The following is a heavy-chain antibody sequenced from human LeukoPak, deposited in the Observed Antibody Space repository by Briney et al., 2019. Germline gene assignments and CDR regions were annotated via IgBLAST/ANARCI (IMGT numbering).Heavy chain of an antibody. V-gene: IGHV4-38-2*02. CDR3: AKDVGSSGWYYFDY. D-gene: IGHD6-19*01. CDR1: GYSISSGYY. CDR2: IYHSGST. Sequence: SETLSLTCTVSGYSISSGYYWGWIRQPPGKGLEWIGSIYHSGSTYYNPSLKSRVTISVDTSKNQFSLKLSSVTAADMALYYCAKDVGSSGWYYFDYWGQGTLVTVSS. J-gene: IGHJ4*02.